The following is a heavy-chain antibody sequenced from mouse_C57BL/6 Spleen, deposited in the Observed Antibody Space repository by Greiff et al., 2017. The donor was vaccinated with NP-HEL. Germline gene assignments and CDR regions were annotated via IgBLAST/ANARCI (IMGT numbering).Heavy chain of an antibody. D-gene: IGHD1-1*01. CDR2: IDPSDSYT. Sequence: QVQLQQPGAELVMPGASVKLSCKASGYTFTSYWMHWVKQRPGQGLEWIGEIDPSDSYTNYNQKLKGKSTLTVDKSSSTAYMQLSSLTSEDSAVYYCARGIPYYYGSSVYAMDYWGQGTSVTVSS. J-gene: IGHJ4*01. V-gene: IGHV1-69*01. CDR1: GYTFTSYW. CDR3: ARGIPYYYGSSVYAMDY.